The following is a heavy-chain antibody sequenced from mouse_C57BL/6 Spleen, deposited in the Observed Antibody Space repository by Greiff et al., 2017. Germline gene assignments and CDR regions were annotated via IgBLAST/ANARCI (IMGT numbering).Heavy chain of an antibody. CDR1: GYTFTSYW. J-gene: IGHJ4*01. CDR3: AREKDDYGNFYAMDY. CDR2: IYPGSGST. Sequence: VQLQQPGAELVKPGASVKMSCKASGYTFTSYWITWVKQRPGQGLEWIGDIYPGSGSTNYNEKFKSKATLTVDTSSSTAYMQLSSLTSEDSAVYYCAREKDDYGNFYAMDYWGQGTSVTVSS. D-gene: IGHD2-1*01. V-gene: IGHV1-55*01.